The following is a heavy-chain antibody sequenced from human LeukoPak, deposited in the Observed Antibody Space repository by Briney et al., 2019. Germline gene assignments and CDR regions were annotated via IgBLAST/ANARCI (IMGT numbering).Heavy chain of an antibody. CDR3: AKGLFYCSGGSCYEPLDY. CDR2: ISWNSGSI. D-gene: IGHD2-15*01. J-gene: IGHJ4*02. V-gene: IGHV3-9*01. Sequence: PGMSLRLSCAASGFTFDDYAMHWVRQAPGKGLEWVSGISWNSGSIGYADSVKGRFTISRDNAKNSLYLQMNSLRAEDTALYYCAKGLFYCSGGSCYEPLDYWGQGTLVTVSS. CDR1: GFTFDDYA.